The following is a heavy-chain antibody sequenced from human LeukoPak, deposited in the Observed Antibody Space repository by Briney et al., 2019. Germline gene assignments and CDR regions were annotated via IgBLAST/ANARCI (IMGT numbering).Heavy chain of an antibody. CDR2: IYYSGST. CDR3: ARLVRLTGSAFDI. CDR1: GGSISSYY. D-gene: IGHD3-9*01. J-gene: IGHJ3*02. V-gene: IGHV4-59*08. Sequence: SETLSLTCTVSGGSISSYYWSWIRQPPGKGLEWIGYIYYSGSTNYNPSLKSRVTISVDTSKNQFSLKLSSVTAADTAVYYCARLVRLTGSAFDIWGQGIMVTVSS.